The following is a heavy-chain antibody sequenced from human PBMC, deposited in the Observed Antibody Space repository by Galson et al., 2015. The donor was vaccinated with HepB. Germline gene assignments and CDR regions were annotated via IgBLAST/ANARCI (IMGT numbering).Heavy chain of an antibody. J-gene: IGHJ3*02. CDR2: ISAYNGNT. V-gene: IGHV1-18*04. Sequence: SVKVSCKASGYTFTSYGISWVRQAPGQGLEWMGWISAYNGNTNYAQKLQGRVTMTTDTSTSTAYMELRSLRSDDTAVYYGARVPAYCGGDCYSDIWGQGTMVTVSS. CDR1: GYTFTSYG. D-gene: IGHD2-21*02. CDR3: ARVPAYCGGDCYSDI.